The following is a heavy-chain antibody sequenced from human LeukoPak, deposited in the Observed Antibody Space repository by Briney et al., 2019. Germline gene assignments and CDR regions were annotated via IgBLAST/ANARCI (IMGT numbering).Heavy chain of an antibody. V-gene: IGHV4-59*01. D-gene: IGHD3-16*01. Sequence: GTLRLSCAASAFTFSSYGMSWVRQAPGKGLEWIGYIYYSGSTNYNPSLKSRVTISIDTSKNQFSLKLRSVTAADTAVYYCARETSQKGAHYMDVWGKGTTVTISS. CDR1: AFTFSSYG. CDR3: ARETSQKGAHYMDV. J-gene: IGHJ6*03. CDR2: IYYSGST.